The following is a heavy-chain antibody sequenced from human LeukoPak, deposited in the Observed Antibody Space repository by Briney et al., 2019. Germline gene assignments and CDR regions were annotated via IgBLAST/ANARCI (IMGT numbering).Heavy chain of an antibody. J-gene: IGHJ4*02. CDR2: IYYSGST. V-gene: IGHV4-59*01. Sequence: SETLSLTCTVSGGSISSYYWSWIRQPPGKGLEWIGYIYYSGSTNYNPSLKSRVTISVDTSKNQFSLKLSSVTAADTAVYYCARQDAGAIDYWGQGTLVTVSS. D-gene: IGHD1-26*01. CDR1: GGSISSYY. CDR3: ARQDAGAIDY.